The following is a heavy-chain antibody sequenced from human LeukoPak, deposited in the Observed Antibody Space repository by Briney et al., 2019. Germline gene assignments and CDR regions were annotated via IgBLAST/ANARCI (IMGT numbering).Heavy chain of an antibody. CDR3: ARLLSPGVYYYYYYMDV. V-gene: IGHV3-7*01. CDR2: INQDGSEK. J-gene: IGHJ6*03. CDR1: GFTISSYW. D-gene: IGHD1-14*01. Sequence: PGGSLRLSCVASGFTISSYWMIWVRQAPGKGLEWVANINQDGSEKNYVDSVKGRFTISRDNAKNSLFLQMNSLRAEDTAVYYCARLLSPGVYYYYYYMDVWGKGTTVTISS.